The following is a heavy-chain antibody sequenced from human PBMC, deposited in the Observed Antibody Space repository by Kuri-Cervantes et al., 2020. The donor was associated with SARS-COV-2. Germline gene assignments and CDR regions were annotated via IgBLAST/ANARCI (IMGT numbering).Heavy chain of an antibody. J-gene: IGHJ6*03. Sequence: GGSLRLSCAASGLTFSDYYMSWIRQAPGKGLEWISYISYRGTYTKYTDSVKGRFSVSRDNTENSLVLQMDSLRAEDTAVYYCARDMTFDEYGDYFYYYMDVWGKGTTVTVSS. D-gene: IGHD3-16*01. CDR2: ISYRGTYT. V-gene: IGHV3-11*06. CDR1: GLTFSDYY. CDR3: ARDMTFDEYGDYFYYYMDV.